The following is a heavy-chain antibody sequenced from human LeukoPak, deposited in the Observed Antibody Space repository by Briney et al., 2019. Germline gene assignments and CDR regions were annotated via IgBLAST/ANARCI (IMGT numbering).Heavy chain of an antibody. V-gene: IGHV1-8*01. D-gene: IGHD2-2*02. Sequence: GASVRVSCKASGYTFTSYDINWVRQATGQGLEWMGWMNPNSGKTGYAQKFQGRVTMTRSTSISTAYMELSSLRSEDTAVYYCARGNSGVPAAIRFVWHAPGNWFDPWGQGTLVTVSS. J-gene: IGHJ5*02. CDR1: GYTFTSYD. CDR3: ARGNSGVPAAIRFVWHAPGNWFDP. CDR2: MNPNSGKT.